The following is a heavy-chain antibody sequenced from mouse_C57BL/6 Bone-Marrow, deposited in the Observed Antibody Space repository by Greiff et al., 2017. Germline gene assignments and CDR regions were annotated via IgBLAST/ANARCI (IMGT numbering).Heavy chain of an antibody. CDR2: IDPENGDT. CDR3: TTTSWDQRDY. V-gene: IGHV14-4*01. D-gene: IGHD4-1*01. CDR1: GFNIKDDY. Sequence: DVHLVESGAELVRPGASVKLSCTASGFNIKDDYMHWVKQRPEQGLEWIGWIDPENGDTEYASKFQGKATITADTSSNTAYLQLSSLTSEDTAVYYCTTTSWDQRDYWGQGTTLTVSS. J-gene: IGHJ2*01.